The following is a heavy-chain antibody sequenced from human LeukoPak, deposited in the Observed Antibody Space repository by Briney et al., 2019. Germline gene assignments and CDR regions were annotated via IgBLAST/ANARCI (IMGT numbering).Heavy chain of an antibody. V-gene: IGHV1-2*02. Sequence: ASVKVSCKASGYTFTGYYMHWVRQAPGQGLEWMGWINPNSGGTNYAQKFQGRVTMTRDTSISTAYMELSRLRSDDTAVYYCARKQYRYYYDSSGFNTEYYFDYWGQGTLVTVSS. CDR3: ARKQYRYYYDSSGFNTEYYFDY. J-gene: IGHJ4*02. CDR2: INPNSGGT. D-gene: IGHD3-22*01. CDR1: GYTFTGYY.